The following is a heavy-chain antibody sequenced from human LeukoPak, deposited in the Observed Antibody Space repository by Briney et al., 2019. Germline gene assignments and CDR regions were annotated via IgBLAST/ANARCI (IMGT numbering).Heavy chain of an antibody. V-gene: IGHV3-23*01. CDR1: GFTFSRYA. D-gene: IGHD6-19*01. J-gene: IGHJ4*02. CDR2: VSTDGNT. Sequence: GGSPRLSCAAPGFTFSRYAMSWVRQAPGKGLEWVSSVSTDGNTYSTDSVKGRFTISRDVSRNTLFLQMFSLRAEDTALYYCARSRSGSVAGTSDYWGQGTLVIVSS. CDR3: ARSRSGSVAGTSDY.